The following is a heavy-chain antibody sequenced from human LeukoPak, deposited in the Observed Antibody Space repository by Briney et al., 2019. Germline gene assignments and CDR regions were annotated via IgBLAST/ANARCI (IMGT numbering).Heavy chain of an antibody. J-gene: IGHJ6*03. CDR2: IYYSGST. Sequence: SETLSLTCTVSGGSISSYYWSWIRQPPGKGLEWIGYIYYSGSTNYNPSLKSRVTISVDTSKNQFSLKLSSVTAADTAVYYCARVGATRYYYYMDVWGKGTTVTVSS. CDR3: ARVGATRYYYYMDV. D-gene: IGHD5-12*01. V-gene: IGHV4-59*12. CDR1: GGSISSYY.